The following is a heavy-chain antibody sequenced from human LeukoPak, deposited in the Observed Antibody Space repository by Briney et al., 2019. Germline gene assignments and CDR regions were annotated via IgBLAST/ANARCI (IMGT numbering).Heavy chain of an antibody. CDR3: ARTLRYCGGGSCYLLDY. CDR1: GYTFTSYD. J-gene: IGHJ4*02. Sequence: ASVKVSCKASGYTFTSYDINWVRQATGQGLEWMGWMNPNSGNTGYAQKFQGRVTMTRNTSISTAYMELSSLRSEDTAVYYCARTLRYCGGGSCYLLDYWGQGTLVTVSS. D-gene: IGHD2-15*01. CDR2: MNPNSGNT. V-gene: IGHV1-8*01.